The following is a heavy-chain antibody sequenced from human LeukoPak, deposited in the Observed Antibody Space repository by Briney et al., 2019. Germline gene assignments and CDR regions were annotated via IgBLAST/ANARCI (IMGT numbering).Heavy chain of an antibody. Sequence: GGSLRLSCAASGFTFSSYWMSWVRQAPGKGLEWVANIKHDESEKNYLDSVKGRFTISRDNAQNSLYLQMNGLRVEDTAVYYCTRRLDDWGQGTLVAVSS. CDR2: IKHDESEK. CDR3: TRRLDD. V-gene: IGHV3-7*01. J-gene: IGHJ4*02. D-gene: IGHD3-16*01. CDR1: GFTFSSYW.